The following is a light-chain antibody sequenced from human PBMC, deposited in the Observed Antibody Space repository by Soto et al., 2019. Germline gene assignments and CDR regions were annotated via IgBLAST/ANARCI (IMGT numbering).Light chain of an antibody. CDR3: QHLHSFPLT. Sequence: DIQMTQSPSSLSASVGDSVTISCRAGQTINTYLNWYQQKPGQAPKVLIFAISTLQPGVPSRFRGSGSGTEFSLTISSLQPEDAATYYCQHLHSFPLTFGGGTKVEL. CDR2: AIS. J-gene: IGKJ4*01. CDR1: QTINTY. V-gene: IGKV1-39*01.